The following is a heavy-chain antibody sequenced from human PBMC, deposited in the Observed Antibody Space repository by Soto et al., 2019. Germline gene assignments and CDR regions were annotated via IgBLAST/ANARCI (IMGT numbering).Heavy chain of an antibody. V-gene: IGHV3-23*01. CDR3: AKDSGYSSGWYVDY. D-gene: IGHD6-19*01. J-gene: IGHJ4*02. CDR2: ISGSGGST. CDR1: GFTFSSYA. Sequence: EVQLLESGGGLVQPGGSLRLSCAASGFTFSSYAMSWVRQAPGKGLEWVSAISGSGGSTYYADSVKGRFTISRDNSKNTLYLQMNSLRDEDTAVYYCAKDSGYSSGWYVDYWGQGTLVTVSS.